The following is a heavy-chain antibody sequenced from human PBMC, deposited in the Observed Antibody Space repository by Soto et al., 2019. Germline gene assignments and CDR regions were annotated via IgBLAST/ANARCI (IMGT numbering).Heavy chain of an antibody. V-gene: IGHV3-23*01. CDR3: AKDSAPKDGFAVAGHFDY. CDR1: GFTFSSYA. CDR2: ISGGGGST. J-gene: IGHJ4*02. D-gene: IGHD6-19*01. Sequence: GGSLRLSCAASGFTFSSYAMSWVRQAPGKGLEWVSAISGGGGSTYYADSVKGRFTISRDNSKNTLYLQMNSLRAEDTAVYYCAKDSAPKDGFAVAGHFDYWGQGTLVTVSS.